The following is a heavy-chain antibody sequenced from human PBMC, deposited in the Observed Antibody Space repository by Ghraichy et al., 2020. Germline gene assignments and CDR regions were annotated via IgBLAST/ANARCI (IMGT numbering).Heavy chain of an antibody. CDR2: INAGNGNT. CDR3: ARDLDEVQLWLRPRIGAFDP. Sequence: ASVKVSCKASGYTFTSYAMHWVRQAPGQRLEWMGWINAGNGNTKYSQKFQGRVTITRDTSASTAYMELSSLRSEDTAVYYCARDLDEVQLWLRPRIGAFDPWGQGTLVTVSS. D-gene: IGHD5-18*01. J-gene: IGHJ5*02. V-gene: IGHV1-3*01. CDR1: GYTFTSYA.